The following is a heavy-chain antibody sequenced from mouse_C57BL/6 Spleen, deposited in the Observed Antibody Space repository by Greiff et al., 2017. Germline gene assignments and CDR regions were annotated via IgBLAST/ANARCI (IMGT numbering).Heavy chain of an antibody. Sequence: QVQLQQPGAELVKPGASVKLSCKASGYTFTSYWMHWVKQRPGQGLEWIGMIHPNSGSTNYNEKFKSKATLTVDKSSSTAYMQLSSMTSEDSAVYYGARPCYGYGAMDYWGQGTSVTVSS. CDR3: ARPCYGYGAMDY. V-gene: IGHV1-64*01. J-gene: IGHJ4*01. CDR1: GYTFTSYW. CDR2: IHPNSGST. D-gene: IGHD2-2*01.